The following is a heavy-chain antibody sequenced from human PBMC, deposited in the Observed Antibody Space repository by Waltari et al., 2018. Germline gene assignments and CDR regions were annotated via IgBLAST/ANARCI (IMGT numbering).Heavy chain of an antibody. CDR1: GFTFSSYW. V-gene: IGHV3-7*01. CDR3: ATWYSSSSSSYWYFDL. CDR2: LKQDGSAK. Sequence: EVQLVESGGGLVQPGGSLRLSCAASGFTFSSYWMTWVRKAPGKGLEWVANLKQDGSAKYYVDSVKGRFTISRDNAQNSLYLQMNSLRADDTAVYYCATWYSSSSSSYWYFDLWGSGTLVTVSS. J-gene: IGHJ2*01. D-gene: IGHD6-6*01.